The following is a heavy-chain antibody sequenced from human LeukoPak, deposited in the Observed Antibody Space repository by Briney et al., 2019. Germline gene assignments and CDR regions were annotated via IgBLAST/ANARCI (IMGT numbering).Heavy chain of an antibody. J-gene: IGHJ4*02. CDR1: GGTFSSYA. CDR2: IIPIFGTA. V-gene: IGHV1-69*06. CDR3: ARDGMDAHGYSSGWKSH. Sequence: ASVKVSCKASGGTFSSYAISWVRQAPGQGLEWMGRIIPIFGTANYAQKFQGRVTITADKSTSTAYMELSSLRSEDTAVYYCARDGMDAHGYSSGWKSHWGQGTLVTVSS. D-gene: IGHD6-19*01.